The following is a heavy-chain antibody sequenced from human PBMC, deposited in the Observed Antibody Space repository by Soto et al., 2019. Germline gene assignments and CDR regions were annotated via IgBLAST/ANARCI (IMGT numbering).Heavy chain of an antibody. J-gene: IGHJ4*02. CDR2: ISYDGSNK. D-gene: IGHD4-17*01. Sequence: GGSLILSCAASGFTFRSYAMHWVRQAPGKGLEWVAVISYDGSNKYYADSVKGRFTISRDNSKNTLYLQMNSLRAEDTAVYYCASFPPVTTSDYYFDYSGQGTLVTVSS. CDR3: ASFPPVTTSDYYFDY. CDR1: GFTFRSYA. V-gene: IGHV3-30-3*01.